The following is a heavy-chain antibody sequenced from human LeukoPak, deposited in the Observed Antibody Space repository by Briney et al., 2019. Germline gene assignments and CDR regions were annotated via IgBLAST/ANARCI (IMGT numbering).Heavy chain of an antibody. CDR3: ARDLAFRYCSGGSCYPYGMDV. CDR1: GFTFSSYS. J-gene: IGHJ6*02. Sequence: GGSLRLSCAASGFTFSSYSMNWVRQAPGKGLEWVSYISSSSSTIYYADSVKGRFTISRDNAKNSLYLQMNSLRAEDTAVYYCARDLAFRYCSGGSCYPYGMDVWGQGTTVTVSS. D-gene: IGHD2-15*01. V-gene: IGHV3-48*04. CDR2: ISSSSSTI.